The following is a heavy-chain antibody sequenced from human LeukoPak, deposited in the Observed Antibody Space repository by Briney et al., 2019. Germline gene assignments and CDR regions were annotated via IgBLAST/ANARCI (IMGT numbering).Heavy chain of an antibody. CDR1: GYTFTGYY. CDR3: ARASPGYSSSWYDFDY. D-gene: IGHD6-13*01. Sequence: ASVKVSCKASGYTFTGYYMHWVRQAPGQGLEWMGWINPNSGGTNYAQKFQGRVTMTRDTSISTAYMELSRLRSDDTAVYYCARASPGYSSSWYDFDYWGQGTLATVSS. J-gene: IGHJ4*02. CDR2: INPNSGGT. V-gene: IGHV1-2*02.